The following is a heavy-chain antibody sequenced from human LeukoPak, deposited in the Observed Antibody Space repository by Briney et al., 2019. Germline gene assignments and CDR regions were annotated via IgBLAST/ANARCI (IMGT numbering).Heavy chain of an antibody. D-gene: IGHD3-9*01. CDR2: IYYSGST. Sequence: SETLSLTCTVSGGSISSYYWSWIRQPPGKGLEGIGYIYYSGSTNYNHSPKSRVTISVDTSKNQSSLKLSSVSAADTAVYYCAREGPAYDILTGEGWFDPWGQGTLVTVSS. CDR1: GGSISSYY. J-gene: IGHJ5*02. CDR3: AREGPAYDILTGEGWFDP. V-gene: IGHV4-59*01.